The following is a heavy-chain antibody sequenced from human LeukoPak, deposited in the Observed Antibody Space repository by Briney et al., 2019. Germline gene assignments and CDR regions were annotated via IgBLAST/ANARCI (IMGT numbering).Heavy chain of an antibody. V-gene: IGHV3-30*18. Sequence: GGSLRLSCAASGFTFSSYGMHWFRQAPGKGLEWVAVISYDGSNKYYADSVKGRFTISRDNSKNTLYLQMNSLRAEDTAVYYCANLIAAGNNDYWGQGTLVTVSS. CDR3: ANLIAAGNNDY. CDR1: GFTFSSYG. CDR2: ISYDGSNK. J-gene: IGHJ4*02. D-gene: IGHD6-13*01.